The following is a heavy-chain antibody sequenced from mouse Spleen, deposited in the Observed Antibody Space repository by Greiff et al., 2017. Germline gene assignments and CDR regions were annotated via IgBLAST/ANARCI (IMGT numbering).Heavy chain of an antibody. CDR1: GFTFSDFY. CDR3: ARDGTGTWYFDV. Sequence: VQLKESGGGLVQSGRSLRLSCATSGFTFSDFYMEWVRQAPGKGLEWIAASRNKANDYTTEYSASVKGRFIVSRDTSQSILYLQMNALRAEDTAIYYCARDGTGTWYFDVWGTGTTVTVSS. J-gene: IGHJ1*03. CDR2: SRNKANDYTT. D-gene: IGHD4-1*01. V-gene: IGHV7-1*01.